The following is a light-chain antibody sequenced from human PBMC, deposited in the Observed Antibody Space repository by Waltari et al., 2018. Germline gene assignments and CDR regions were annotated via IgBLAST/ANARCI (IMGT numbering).Light chain of an antibody. V-gene: IGLV2-23*02. CDR1: NSYIGNFNL. CDR3: CSYAGSKTYV. CDR2: EVN. J-gene: IGLJ1*01. Sequence: QSALTQPASVSGSPGQSISLSCSGTNSYIGNFNLFSWYQRHPDKAPKLIIYEVNKRPSGVSHRFSGSKSGNTASLTISGLQAEDEADYYCCSYAGSKTYVFGPGTKVTVL.